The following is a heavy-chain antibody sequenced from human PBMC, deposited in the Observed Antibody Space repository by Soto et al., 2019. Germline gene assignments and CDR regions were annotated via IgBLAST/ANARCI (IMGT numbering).Heavy chain of an antibody. CDR1: GGTFSSYA. CDR3: ARAQGYSGYEGLSN. CDR2: IIPIFGTA. V-gene: IGHV1-69*12. J-gene: IGHJ4*02. Sequence: QVQLVQSGAEVKQPGSSVKVSCKASGGTFSSYAISWVRQAPGQGLEWMGGIIPIFGTANYAQKFQGRVTITADESTSTAYMELSSLRSEDTAVYYCARAQGYSGYEGLSNWGQGTLVTVSS. D-gene: IGHD5-12*01.